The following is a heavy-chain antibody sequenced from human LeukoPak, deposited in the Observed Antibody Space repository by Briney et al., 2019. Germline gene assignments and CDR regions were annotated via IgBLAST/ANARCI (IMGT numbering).Heavy chain of an antibody. V-gene: IGHV3-7*01. D-gene: IGHD3-22*01. CDR1: GFTFSSYW. Sequence: GRTLRLSCAASGFTFSSYWMSCVRQAPGKGLEGGANKKQDGSEKYYVDSVKGRFTISRDNAKNSLYLQMNSLRAEDTAVYYCASPRRGGYYYVFDFDYWGQGTLVTVSS. CDR2: KKQDGSEK. CDR3: ASPRRGGYYYVFDFDY. J-gene: IGHJ4*02.